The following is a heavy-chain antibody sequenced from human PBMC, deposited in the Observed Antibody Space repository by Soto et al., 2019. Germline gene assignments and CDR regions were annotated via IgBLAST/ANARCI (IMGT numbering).Heavy chain of an antibody. Sequence: EVQVLESGGGLVQPGGSLRLSCAASGFTSTNYAMNWVRQAPGKGLEWVSTISDSGTSSWYADSGQGRFTISRDNSKTTLHMQMNSLRAEDTAMYYCARRGGSGWGAFDIWGPGTMVTVSS. J-gene: IGHJ3*02. CDR3: ARRGGSGWGAFDI. D-gene: IGHD6-19*01. V-gene: IGHV3-23*01. CDR2: ISDSGTSS. CDR1: GFTSTNYA.